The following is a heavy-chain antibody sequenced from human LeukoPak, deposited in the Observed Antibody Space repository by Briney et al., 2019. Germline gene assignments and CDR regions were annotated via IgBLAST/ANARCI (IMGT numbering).Heavy chain of an antibody. V-gene: IGHV1-18*01. D-gene: IGHD5-12*01. CDR1: GYTFTSYG. Sequence: ASVKVSCKASGYTFTSYGISWVGQAQGQGLEWMGWISTYNGNTNYLQKLQDRVTITTDTHTSTAYMELRSLRADHTAVYYCARDSSDPRYSCYVGPWGQGTLVTVSS. J-gene: IGHJ5*02. CDR3: ARDSSDPRYSCYVGP. CDR2: ISTYNGNT.